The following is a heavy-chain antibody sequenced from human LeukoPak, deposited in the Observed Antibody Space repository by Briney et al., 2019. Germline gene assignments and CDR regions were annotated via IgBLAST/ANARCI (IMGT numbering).Heavy chain of an antibody. CDR1: GFTFSRYS. J-gene: IGHJ5*02. CDR3: ASTYYYGSGSSNWFDP. V-gene: IGHV3-21*01. D-gene: IGHD3-10*01. CDR2: ISSSSSYI. Sequence: GGSLRLSCAASGFTFSRYSMNWVRQAPGKGLEWVSSISSSSSYIYYADSVKGRFTISRDNAKNSLYLQMNSLRAEDTAVYYCASTYYYGSGSSNWFDPWGQGTLVTVSS.